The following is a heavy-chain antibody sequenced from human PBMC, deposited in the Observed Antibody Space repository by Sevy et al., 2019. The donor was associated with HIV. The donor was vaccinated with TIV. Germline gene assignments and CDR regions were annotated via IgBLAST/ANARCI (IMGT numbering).Heavy chain of an antibody. D-gene: IGHD4-17*01. J-gene: IGHJ4*02. V-gene: IGHV4-61*02. CDR1: GVSISSGSYY. CDR3: AREREGDYEDY. Sequence: SETLSLTCTVSGVSISSGSYYWSWIRQPAGKGLEWIGRIYTSGSTNYNPSLKSRVTMSVDTSKNQFSLKLSSVTAADTAVYYCAREREGDYEDYWGQGTLVTVSS. CDR2: IYTSGST.